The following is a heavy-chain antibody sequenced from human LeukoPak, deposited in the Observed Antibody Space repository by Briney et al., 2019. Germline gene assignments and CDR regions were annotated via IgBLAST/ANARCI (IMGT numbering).Heavy chain of an antibody. CDR1: GYTFTDYY. CDR3: AREDYYDSGSNDY. Sequence: ASVKVSCKASGYTFTDYYIHWVRQAPGQGLEWLGWIKPNSGGANYAQKFQGRVTMTRDTSISTAYMELSSLRSDDTAVYYCAREDYYDSGSNDYWGQGTLVTVSS. V-gene: IGHV1-2*02. D-gene: IGHD3-22*01. CDR2: IKPNSGGA. J-gene: IGHJ4*02.